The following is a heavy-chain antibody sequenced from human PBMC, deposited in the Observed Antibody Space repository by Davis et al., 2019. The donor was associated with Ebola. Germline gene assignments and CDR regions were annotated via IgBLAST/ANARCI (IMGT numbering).Heavy chain of an antibody. V-gene: IGHV3-9*01. D-gene: IGHD3-3*01. CDR2: ISWNSGSI. Sequence: GGSLRLSCAASGFTYDDYAMHWVRQAPKKGLEWVSGISWNSGSIGYADSVKGRFTISRDNAKNSLYLQMNSLRDEDTAVYYCARDNWSGYYTHYGMDVWGQGTTVTASS. CDR1: GFTYDDYA. CDR3: ARDNWSGYYTHYGMDV. J-gene: IGHJ6*02.